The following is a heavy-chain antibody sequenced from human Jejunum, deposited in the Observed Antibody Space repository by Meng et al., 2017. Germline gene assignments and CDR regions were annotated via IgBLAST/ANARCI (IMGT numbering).Heavy chain of an antibody. CDR1: TDSMKTYY. V-gene: IGHV4-59*01. CDR2: MFYSGTS. D-gene: IGHD4/OR15-4a*01. CDR3: ARSVRGYDYGYFDS. J-gene: IGHJ4*02. Sequence: SETLSLTCTVSTDSMKTYYWSWIRQPPGKGLEFIGYMFYSGTSNYNPSLKSRVTISVDTSKNRFSLKVTSVTAADTALYYWARSVRGYDYGYFDSWGPGTLVTVSS.